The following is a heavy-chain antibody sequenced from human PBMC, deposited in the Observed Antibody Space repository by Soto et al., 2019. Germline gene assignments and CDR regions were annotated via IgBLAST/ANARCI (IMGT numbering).Heavy chain of an antibody. CDR2: ISGSGGST. J-gene: IGHJ6*02. Sequence: EVQLLESGGGLVQPGGSLRLSCAASGFTFSSYAMSWVRQAPGKGLEWVSAISGSGGSTYYADSVKGRFTISRDNSKNTLYLQMNCLRAEDTAVYDCANRARSRGMARMDVWGQGTTVTVSS. CDR3: ANRARSRGMARMDV. D-gene: IGHD3-10*01. V-gene: IGHV3-23*01. CDR1: GFTFSSYA.